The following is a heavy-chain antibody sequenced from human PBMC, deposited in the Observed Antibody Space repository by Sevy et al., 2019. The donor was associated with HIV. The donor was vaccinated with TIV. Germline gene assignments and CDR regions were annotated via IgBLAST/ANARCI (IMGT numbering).Heavy chain of an antibody. Sequence: GGSLRLSCAASGFTFSSYSMNWVRQAPGKGLEWVSSISSSSYIYYADSVKGRFTISRDNAKNSLYLQMNSQRAEDTAVYYCARERIPAAINYYYGMDVWGQGTTVTVSS. D-gene: IGHD2-2*02. J-gene: IGHJ6*02. V-gene: IGHV3-21*01. CDR1: GFTFSSYS. CDR2: ISSSSYI. CDR3: ARERIPAAINYYYGMDV.